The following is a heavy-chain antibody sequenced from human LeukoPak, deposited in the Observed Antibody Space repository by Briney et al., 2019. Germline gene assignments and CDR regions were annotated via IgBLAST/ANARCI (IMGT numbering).Heavy chain of an antibody. J-gene: IGHJ3*02. CDR1: GYTFTSYY. Sequence: ASVKVSCKASGYTFTSYYMHWVRQAPGQGLEWMGIINPSGGSTSYAQKFQGRVTMTRDTSISTAYMELSRLRSDDTAVYYCAGGGYYYDSSGYRAFDIWGQGTMVTVSS. V-gene: IGHV1-46*01. D-gene: IGHD3-22*01. CDR3: AGGGYYYDSSGYRAFDI. CDR2: INPSGGST.